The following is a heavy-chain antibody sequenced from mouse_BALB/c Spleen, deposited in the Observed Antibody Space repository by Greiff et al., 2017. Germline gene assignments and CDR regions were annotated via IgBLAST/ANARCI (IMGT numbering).Heavy chain of an antibody. CDR2: IRNKANGYTT. CDR3: ARAYYYGSSGFAY. Sequence: EVQGVESGGGLVQPGGSLRLSCATSGFTFTDYYMSWVRQPPGKALEWLGFIRNKANGYTTEYSASVKGRFTISRDNSQSILYLQMNTLRAEDSATYYCARAYYYGSSGFAYWGQGTLVTVSA. V-gene: IGHV7-3*02. D-gene: IGHD1-1*01. CDR1: GFTFTDYY. J-gene: IGHJ3*01.